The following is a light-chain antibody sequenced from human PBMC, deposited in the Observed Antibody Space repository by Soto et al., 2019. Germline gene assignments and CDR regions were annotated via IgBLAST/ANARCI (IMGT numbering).Light chain of an antibody. CDR2: NAS. CDR3: QQYSYFAT. CDR1: QSISSW. Sequence: DIQMTQSPSTLSASVGDRVTITCRASQSISSWLTWYQQKAGQAPKLLIYNASIVESGVPSRFSGSGSGTEFPLTISRLQPDDSASYYRQQYSYFATFGQGTRVEVK. J-gene: IGKJ1*01. V-gene: IGKV1-5*03.